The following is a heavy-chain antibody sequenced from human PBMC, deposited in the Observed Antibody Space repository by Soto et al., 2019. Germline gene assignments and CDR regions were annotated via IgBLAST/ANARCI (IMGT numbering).Heavy chain of an antibody. CDR1: GFTFSSFS. CDR3: ARDKDWAFDY. CDR2: IFVSSTTI. V-gene: IGHV3-48*04. J-gene: IGHJ4*02. D-gene: IGHD3-9*01. Sequence: EVQLVESGGGLVQPGGSLRLSCVASGFTFSSFSMVWVRQALGKGLEWVSYIFVSSTTIYYADSVKGRFTVSRDNAKNSLFLLMNSLRVEHTAVYYCARDKDWAFDYWGQGTLVTVSS.